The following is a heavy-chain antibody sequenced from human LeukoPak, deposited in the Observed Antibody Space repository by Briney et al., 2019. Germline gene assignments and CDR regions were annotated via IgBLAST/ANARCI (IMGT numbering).Heavy chain of an antibody. J-gene: IGHJ4*02. Sequence: PGRSLRLSCAASGFTFSSYAMSCVRQAPGKGLEWVSGTSGSGRSIHYADSVKGRFTISRDNSKNTLYLQTNSLRADDTAVYYCAKDMNSWRDGSGLGDYFDYWGQGTLVTVSS. CDR3: AKDMNSWRDGSGLGDYFDY. D-gene: IGHD6-19*01. CDR2: TSGSGRSI. V-gene: IGHV3-23*01. CDR1: GFTFSSYA.